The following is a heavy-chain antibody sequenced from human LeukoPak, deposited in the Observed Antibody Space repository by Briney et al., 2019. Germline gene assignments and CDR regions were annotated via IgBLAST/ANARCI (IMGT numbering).Heavy chain of an antibody. V-gene: IGHV1-69*13. CDR1: GGTFSSYA. Sequence: GASVKVSCKASGGTFSSYAISWVRQAPGQGLEWMGGIIPIFGTANYAQKFQGRVTITADESTSTAYMELSSLRSEDTAVYYCARVSDTAMVTPGYYYYYGMNVWGQGTTVTVSS. CDR3: ARVSDTAMVTPGYYYYYGMNV. D-gene: IGHD5-18*01. J-gene: IGHJ6*02. CDR2: IIPIFGTA.